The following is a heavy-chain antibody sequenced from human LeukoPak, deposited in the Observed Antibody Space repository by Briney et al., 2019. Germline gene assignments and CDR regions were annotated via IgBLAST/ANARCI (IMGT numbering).Heavy chain of an antibody. CDR1: GYSISSGYY. Sequence: SETLSLTCAVSGYSISSGYYWGWIRQPPGKGLEWIGSIYHSGSTYYNPSLKSRVTISVDTSKNQFSLKLSSVTAADTAVYYCARFPPEKPYDSSGYPDYWGQGTLVTVSS. CDR3: ARFPPEKPYDSSGYPDY. CDR2: IYHSGST. V-gene: IGHV4-38-2*01. D-gene: IGHD3-22*01. J-gene: IGHJ4*02.